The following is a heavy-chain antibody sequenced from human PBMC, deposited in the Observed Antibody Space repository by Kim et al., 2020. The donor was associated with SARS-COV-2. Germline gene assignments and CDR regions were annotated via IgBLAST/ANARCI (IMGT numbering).Heavy chain of an antibody. J-gene: IGHJ6*03. CDR1: GFTFSSYA. V-gene: IGHV3-23*01. Sequence: GGSLRLSCAASGFTFSSYAMSWVRQAPGKGLEWVSAISGSGGSTYYADSVKGRFTISRDNSKNTLYLQMNSLRAEDTAVYYCAKSGRSNWHDYYYYMDVWGKGTTVTVSS. CDR2: ISGSGGST. CDR3: AKSGRSNWHDYYYYMDV. D-gene: IGHD4-4*01.